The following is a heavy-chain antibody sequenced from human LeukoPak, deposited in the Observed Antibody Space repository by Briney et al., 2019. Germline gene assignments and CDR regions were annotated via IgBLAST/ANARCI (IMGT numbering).Heavy chain of an antibody. J-gene: IGHJ5*02. CDR3: ATSPHYYDTNWFDP. CDR2: INTNTGNP. Sequence: ASVKVSCKASGYTFTSYAMNWVRQAPGQGLEWMGWINTNTGNPTYAQGFTGRFVFSLDTSVSTAYLQISSLKAEDTAVYYCATSPHYYDTNWFDPWGQGTLVTVSS. CDR1: GYTFTSYA. D-gene: IGHD3-22*01. V-gene: IGHV7-4-1*02.